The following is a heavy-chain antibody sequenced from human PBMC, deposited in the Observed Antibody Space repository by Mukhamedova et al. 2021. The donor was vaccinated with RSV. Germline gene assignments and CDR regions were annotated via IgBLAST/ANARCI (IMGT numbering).Heavy chain of an antibody. J-gene: IGHJ4*02. D-gene: IGHD5-18*01. CDR2: ISSSGST. Sequence: GYISSSGSTNYNPSLKSRVTISVDTSKNQFSLKLTSVTAADTAVHYCARRYNYGTYFDYWGQGALVTVSS. CDR3: ARRYNYGTYFDY. V-gene: IGHV4-59*01.